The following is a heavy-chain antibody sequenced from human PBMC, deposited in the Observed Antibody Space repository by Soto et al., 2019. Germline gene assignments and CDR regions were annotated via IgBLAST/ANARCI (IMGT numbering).Heavy chain of an antibody. CDR1: GYTFTGYY. CDR3: ARENGTTGLDY. D-gene: IGHD1-1*01. CDR2: INPNSGGT. V-gene: IGHV1-2*02. J-gene: IGHJ4*02. Sequence: AAAVKVSCKASGYTFTGYYMHWVRQAPGQGLQWMGWINPNSGGTIHAQKFQGRVTMTRDTSISTAYMELSRLRSDDTAVYYCARENGTTGLDYWGQGTLVTVSS.